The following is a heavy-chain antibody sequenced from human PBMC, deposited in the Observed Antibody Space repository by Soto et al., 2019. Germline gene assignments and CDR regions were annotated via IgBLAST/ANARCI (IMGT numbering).Heavy chain of an antibody. CDR3: AREISGGGTLNWFDP. D-gene: IGHD2-8*02. V-gene: IGHV1-2*02. Sequence: QVQLVQSAAEVKKPGASVKVSCKASGYNFSDYYIPWVRQAPGQGLEWLGWVSPKSGGTNYAQKVKGRVTKTRDTSSNTVYMDLSGLKSDDTAVFYCAREISGGGTLNWFDPWGQGTLVTVSS. CDR1: GYNFSDYY. CDR2: VSPKSGGT. J-gene: IGHJ5*02.